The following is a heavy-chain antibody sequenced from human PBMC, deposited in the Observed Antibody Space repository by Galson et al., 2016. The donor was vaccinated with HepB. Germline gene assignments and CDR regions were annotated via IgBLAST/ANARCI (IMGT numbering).Heavy chain of an antibody. Sequence: QSGAEVKKPGESLRISCQGSTVNFIRYWISWVRQMPGKGLEWMGRIDPSDSYTTYSPSLQGPVPFSLDKSISTAYLQWSSLKASDTAMYYCAIFYFDSGSYYNPDYWGQGTLVTVSS. CDR3: AIFYFDSGSYYNPDY. V-gene: IGHV5-10-1*01. J-gene: IGHJ4*02. D-gene: IGHD3-10*01. CDR2: IDPSDSYT. CDR1: TVNFIRYW.